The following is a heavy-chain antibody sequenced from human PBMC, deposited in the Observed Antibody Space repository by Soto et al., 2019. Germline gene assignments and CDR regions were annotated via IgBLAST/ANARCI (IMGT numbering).Heavy chain of an antibody. J-gene: IGHJ4*02. CDR1: GFSLITSGVG. CDR3: AHTMAPRIFDY. CDR2: IYWDDDK. V-gene: IGHV2-5*02. Sequence: QITLKEAGPTLVTPTQTITLTCIFSGFSLITSGVGVGWIRQHPGKALEWLALIYWDDDKGYSTSLTSRLTITKDTSRNQVVLTMTNMDPADTATYYCAHTMAPRIFDYWGQGTLVTVSA.